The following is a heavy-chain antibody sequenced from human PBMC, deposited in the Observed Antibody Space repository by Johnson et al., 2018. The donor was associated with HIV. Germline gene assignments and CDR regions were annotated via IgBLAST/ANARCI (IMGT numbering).Heavy chain of an antibody. D-gene: IGHD3-22*01. CDR2: ISYDGSNK. CDR3: ARSITMIVFTFDI. J-gene: IGHJ3*02. Sequence: QMLLVESGGGLVQPGGSLRLSCAASGFTFSSYAMHWVRQAPGKGLEWVAVISYDGSNKYYADSVKGRFTISRDNSKNTLYLQMNSLRAEDTAVYYCARSITMIVFTFDIWGQGTMVTVSS. V-gene: IGHV3-30-3*01. CDR1: GFTFSSYA.